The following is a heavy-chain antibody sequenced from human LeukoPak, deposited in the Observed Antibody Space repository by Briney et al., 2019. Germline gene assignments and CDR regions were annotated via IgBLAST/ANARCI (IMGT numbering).Heavy chain of an antibody. CDR1: GGSISSGDYY. J-gene: IGHJ4*02. CDR3: ARVGYGSGSYYWYYFDY. D-gene: IGHD3-10*01. CDR2: IYYSGST. V-gene: IGHV4-30-4*01. Sequence: SETLSLTCTVSGGSISSGDYYWSWIRQPPGKGLEWIGYIYYSGSTYYNPSLKSRVSISVDTSKNQFSLKLSSVTAADTAVYYCARVGYGSGSYYWYYFDYWGQGTLVTVSS.